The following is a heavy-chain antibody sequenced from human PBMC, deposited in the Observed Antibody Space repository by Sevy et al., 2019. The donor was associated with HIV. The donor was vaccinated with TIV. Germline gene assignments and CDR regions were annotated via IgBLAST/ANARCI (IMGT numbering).Heavy chain of an antibody. CDR1: GYTFTGYY. V-gene: IGHV1-2*02. D-gene: IGHD3-10*01. CDR2: IDPNSGGT. CDR3: SRSVYGSRTYLNDY. Sequence: ASVKVSCKASGYTFTGYYMHWVRQAPGQGLEWMGWIDPNSGGTNYAQKFQGRVTMSTDTSISTAYMELSRLRSDDTALCYCSRSVYGSRTYLNDYWGQGTLVTVSS. J-gene: IGHJ4*02.